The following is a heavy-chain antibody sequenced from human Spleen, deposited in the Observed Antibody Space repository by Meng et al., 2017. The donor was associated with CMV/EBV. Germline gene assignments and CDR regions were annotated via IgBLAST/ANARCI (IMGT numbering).Heavy chain of an antibody. V-gene: IGHV3-7*01. CDR2: INRDGSEK. D-gene: IGHD3-10*01. J-gene: IGHJ4*02. CDR3: VKLFDY. CDR1: GFTFSSHW. Sequence: GGSLRLSCAASGFTFSSHWMSWVRQAPGKGLEWVANINRDGSEKNYVDSVKGRFTISRDNAKNSLFLQMNSLRAEDTAVYYCVKLFDYWGQGTLVTVSS.